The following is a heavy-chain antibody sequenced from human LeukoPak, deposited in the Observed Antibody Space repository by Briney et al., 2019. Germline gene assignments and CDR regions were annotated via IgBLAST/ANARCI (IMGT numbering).Heavy chain of an antibody. CDR2: ISSSSSTI. D-gene: IGHD2-2*02. CDR1: GFTFSSYS. CDR3: AREASVVVPAAIYYYYYMDV. Sequence: GGSLRLSCAASGFTFSSYSMNWVRQAPGKGLEWVSYISSSSSTIYYADSVKGRFTISRDNAKNSLYLQMNSLRAEDTAVYYCAREASVVVPAAIYYYYYMDVWGKGTTVTVSS. J-gene: IGHJ6*03. V-gene: IGHV3-48*01.